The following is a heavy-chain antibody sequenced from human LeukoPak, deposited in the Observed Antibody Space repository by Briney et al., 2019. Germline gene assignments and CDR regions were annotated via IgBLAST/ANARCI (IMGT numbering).Heavy chain of an antibody. V-gene: IGHV4-39*01. Sequence: PSETLSLTCTVSGGSISSSSYYWGWIRQPPGKGLEWIGSIYYSGSTYYHPSLKSRVTISVDRSKNQFSLKLSSVTAADTAVYYWARQFGSCYPPGFDYWGQGTLVTASS. CDR2: IYYSGST. D-gene: IGHD1-26*01. J-gene: IGHJ4*02. CDR3: ARQFGSCYPPGFDY. CDR1: GGSISSSSYY.